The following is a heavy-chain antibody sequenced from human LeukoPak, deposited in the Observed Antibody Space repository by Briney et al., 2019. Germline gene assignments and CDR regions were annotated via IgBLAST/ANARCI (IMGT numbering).Heavy chain of an antibody. D-gene: IGHD3-3*01. CDR3: ARVRGRYDFWSGYYFDY. CDR1: GGSFSGYY. Sequence: SETLSLTCAVYGGSFSGYYWSWIRQPPGKGLEWIGEINHSGSTNYNPSLKSRVTISVDTSKNQFSLKLSSVTAADTAVYYCARVRGRYDFWSGYYFDYWGQGTLVTASS. CDR2: INHSGST. V-gene: IGHV4-34*01. J-gene: IGHJ4*02.